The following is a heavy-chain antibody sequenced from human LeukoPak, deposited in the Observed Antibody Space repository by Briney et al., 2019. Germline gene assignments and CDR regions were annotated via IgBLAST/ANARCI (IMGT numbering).Heavy chain of an antibody. D-gene: IGHD2-21*02. J-gene: IGHJ6*02. Sequence: GESLTISGKGSGYSFTSYWIGWVRQMPGKGLEWMGISYPGDSDTRYSPSFQGQVTISADKSISTACLQWSSLKASDTAMYYCARRALCGGDCPSYGMDVWGQETTVTVSS. CDR1: GYSFTSYW. CDR2: SYPGDSDT. V-gene: IGHV5-51*01. CDR3: ARRALCGGDCPSYGMDV.